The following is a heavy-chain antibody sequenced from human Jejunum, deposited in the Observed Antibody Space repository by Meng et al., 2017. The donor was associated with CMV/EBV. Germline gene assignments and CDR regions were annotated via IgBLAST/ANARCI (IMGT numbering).Heavy chain of an antibody. J-gene: IGHJ4*02. Sequence: MTWVRQAPGKGLECVGLSRSKTYGGRTDYPVHVKGRFSIARDDSGNTLYLQMDSLQTEDTAVYYCAATPAGTGVFWSGFPYYFDSWGQGARVTVSS. CDR2: SRSKTYGGRT. CDR3: AATPAGTGVFWSGFPYYFDS. V-gene: IGHV3-15*01. D-gene: IGHD3-3*01.